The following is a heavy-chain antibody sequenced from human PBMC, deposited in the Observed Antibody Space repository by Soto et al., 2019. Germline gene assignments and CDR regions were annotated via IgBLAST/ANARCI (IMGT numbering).Heavy chain of an antibody. Sequence: GESLKISCKGSGYSFTSYWSSWVRQMPGKGLEWMGRIDPSDSYTNYSPSFQGHVTISADKSISTAYLQWSSLRAEDTAVYYCARGTFYYDSHAYYGYWGQGTVVTVSS. CDR2: IDPSDSYT. CDR1: GYSFTSYW. CDR3: ARGTFYYDSHAYYGY. D-gene: IGHD3-22*01. J-gene: IGHJ4*02. V-gene: IGHV5-10-1*01.